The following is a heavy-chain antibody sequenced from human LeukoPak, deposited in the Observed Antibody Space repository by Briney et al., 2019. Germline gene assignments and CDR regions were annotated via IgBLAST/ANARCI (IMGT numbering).Heavy chain of an antibody. D-gene: IGHD3-22*01. CDR2: ISSSSSYI. CDR3: ARGYYDSSGYYYALDAFDI. J-gene: IGHJ3*02. Sequence: GGSLRLSCAASGFTFSSYSMNWVRQAPGKGLEWVSSISSSSSYIYYADSVKGRFTISRDNAKNSLYLQMNSLRAEDTAVYYCARGYYDSSGYYYALDAFDIWGQGTMVTVSS. V-gene: IGHV3-21*01. CDR1: GFTFSSYS.